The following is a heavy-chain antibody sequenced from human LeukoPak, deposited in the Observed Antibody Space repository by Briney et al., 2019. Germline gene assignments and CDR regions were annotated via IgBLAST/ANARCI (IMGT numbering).Heavy chain of an antibody. Sequence: SETLSLTCTVSGGSISSSSYYWGWIRQPPGKGLEWIGSIYYSGSTYYNPSLKSRVTISVDTSKNQFSLKLSSVTAADTAVYYCARETGGFGELFNWGQGTLVTVSS. J-gene: IGHJ4*02. D-gene: IGHD3-10*01. CDR1: GGSISSSSYY. V-gene: IGHV4-39*07. CDR3: ARETGGFGELFN. CDR2: IYYSGST.